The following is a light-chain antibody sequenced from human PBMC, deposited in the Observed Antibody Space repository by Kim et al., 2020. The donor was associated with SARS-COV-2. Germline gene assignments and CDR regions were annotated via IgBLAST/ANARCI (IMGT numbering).Light chain of an antibody. CDR2: GAS. CDR3: QQYGSSPMT. CDR1: QSVSSNY. Sequence: SPGERATLSCRASQSVSSNYLAWYQQKPGQAPRLLIYGASSRATGIPDRFSGSGSGTDFTLTISRLEPEDCAVYYCQQYGSSPMTFGQGTKLDIK. J-gene: IGKJ1*01. V-gene: IGKV3-20*01.